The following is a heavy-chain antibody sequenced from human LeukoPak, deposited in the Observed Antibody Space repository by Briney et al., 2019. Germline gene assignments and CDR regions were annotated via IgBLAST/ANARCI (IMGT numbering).Heavy chain of an antibody. D-gene: IGHD4-23*01. CDR1: GFAFSSYS. J-gene: IGHJ4*02. CDR2: ISFDVSNK. Sequence: GGSLRLSCAPSGFAFSSYSMHCGRQPPGEGLERVAVISFDVSNKYYADSVKGRFTISRDNSKNTLYLQTTSLRTEDAAVYYCARARYGGNWGELAYWGQGTLVTVSS. CDR3: ARARYGGNWGELAY. V-gene: IGHV3-30*04.